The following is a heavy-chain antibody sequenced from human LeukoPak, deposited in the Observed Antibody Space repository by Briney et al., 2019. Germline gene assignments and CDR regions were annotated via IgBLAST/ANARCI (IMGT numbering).Heavy chain of an antibody. J-gene: IGHJ4*02. D-gene: IGHD6-13*01. CDR2: IYYSGST. V-gene: IGHV4-59*01. CDR3: ARDSAAGYDY. CDR1: GGSISSYY. Sequence: SETLSLTCTVSGGSISSYYWSWIRQPPGKGLEWIGYIYYSGSTNYNPSLKSRVTISVDTSENQFSLKLSSVTAADTAVYYCARDSAAGYDYWGQGTLVTVSS.